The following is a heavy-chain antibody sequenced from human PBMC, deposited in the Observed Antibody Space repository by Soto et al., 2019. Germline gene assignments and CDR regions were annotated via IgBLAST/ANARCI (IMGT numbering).Heavy chain of an antibody. CDR1: GGSISSSSYY. V-gene: IGHV4-39*01. CDR2: IYYSGST. D-gene: IGHD3-22*01. CDR3: ARRLYYDSSGFEGGGMDV. Sequence: QLQLQESGPGLVKPSETLSLTCTVSGGSISSSSYYWGWIRQPPGKGLEWIGSIYYSGSTYYNPSLKSRVPFSVDTSKNQFPLKLSSVTAADTAVYYCARRLYYDSSGFEGGGMDVWGQGTTVTVSS. J-gene: IGHJ6*02.